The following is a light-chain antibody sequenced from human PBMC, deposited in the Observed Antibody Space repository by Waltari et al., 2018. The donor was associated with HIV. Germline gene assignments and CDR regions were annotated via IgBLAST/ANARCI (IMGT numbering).Light chain of an antibody. CDR3: QQYNDWPLT. CDR1: QGVSIN. J-gene: IGKJ4*01. Sequence: EVVMTQSPATLSVSPGERATPSCRASQGVSINLAWHQQKPGQAPRLLIYGASTRATGIPARFSGSGAGTEFTLTISSLQSEDFAVYYCQQYNDWPLTFGGGTKVEIK. V-gene: IGKV3-15*01. CDR2: GAS.